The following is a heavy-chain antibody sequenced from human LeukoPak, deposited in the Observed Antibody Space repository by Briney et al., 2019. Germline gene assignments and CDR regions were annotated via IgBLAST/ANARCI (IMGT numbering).Heavy chain of an antibody. Sequence: KSSETLSLTCAVYGGSFSGDFWSWIRQPPGKGLEWIGEINHSGSTNYNPSLKSRVTISVDTSKNQFSLKLSSVTAADTAVYYCARESKYQLPFYYYYYMDVWGKGTTVTVSS. CDR1: GGSFSGDF. V-gene: IGHV4-34*01. CDR2: INHSGST. J-gene: IGHJ6*03. D-gene: IGHD2-2*01. CDR3: ARESKYQLPFYYYYYMDV.